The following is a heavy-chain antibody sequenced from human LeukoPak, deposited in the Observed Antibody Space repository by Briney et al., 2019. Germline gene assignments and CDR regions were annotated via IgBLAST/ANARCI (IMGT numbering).Heavy chain of an antibody. Sequence: GESLKISCKGSGYSFTSYWIGWVRQMPGKGLEWMGIIYPADSDTRYSPSFQGQVTISADKSISTAYLQWSSLKASDTAMYYCARHSTPYSGCVPFDYWGQGTLVTVSS. CDR1: GYSFTSYW. CDR3: ARHSTPYSGCVPFDY. CDR2: IYPADSDT. J-gene: IGHJ4*02. D-gene: IGHD1-26*01. V-gene: IGHV5-51*01.